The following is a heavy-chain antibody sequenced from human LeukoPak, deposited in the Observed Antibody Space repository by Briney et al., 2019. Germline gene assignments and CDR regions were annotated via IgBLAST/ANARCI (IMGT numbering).Heavy chain of an antibody. CDR2: INTNTGNP. Sequence: GASVKVSCKASGYTFTSYAMNWVRQAPGQGLEWMGWINTNTGNPTYAQGFTGRFVFSLDTSVSTAYLQISSLKAEDTAVYYCARAAGPTTGQQLMSGWFDPWGQGTLVTVSS. V-gene: IGHV7-4-1*02. J-gene: IGHJ5*02. D-gene: IGHD6-13*01. CDR1: GYTFTSYA. CDR3: ARAAGPTTGQQLMSGWFDP.